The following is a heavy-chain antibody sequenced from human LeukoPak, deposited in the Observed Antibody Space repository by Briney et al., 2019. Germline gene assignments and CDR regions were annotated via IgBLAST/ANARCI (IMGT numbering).Heavy chain of an antibody. J-gene: IGHJ4*02. CDR3: ARLMTTVTTRHFDH. D-gene: IGHD4-17*01. CDR1: GGSISSSSCY. CDR2: IYYSGST. Sequence: PSETLSLTCTVSGGSISSSSCYWGWIRQPPGKGLEWIGSIYYSGSTYYNPSLKSRVTISVDTSKNQFSLKLSSVTAADTAVYYCARLMTTVTTRHFDHWGQGTLVTVSS. V-gene: IGHV4-39*01.